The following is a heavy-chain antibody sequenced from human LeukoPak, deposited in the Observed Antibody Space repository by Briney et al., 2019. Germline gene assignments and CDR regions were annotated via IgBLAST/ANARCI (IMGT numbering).Heavy chain of an antibody. J-gene: IGHJ3*01. Sequence: GGSLRLSCAASGFTFTNALMTWVRQAPGKGLEWVGHIKRKTDGGTTDCAAPVKGRFTISRDDSKNTLYLQMNSLKTEDTAMYYCTTWDGVNWGQGTMVTVS. CDR3: TTWDGVN. CDR2: IKRKTDGGTT. CDR1: GFTFTNAL. D-gene: IGHD1-26*01. V-gene: IGHV3-15*01.